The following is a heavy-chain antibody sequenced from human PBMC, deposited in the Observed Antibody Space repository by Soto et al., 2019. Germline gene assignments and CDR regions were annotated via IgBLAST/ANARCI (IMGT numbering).Heavy chain of an antibody. CDR3: VRALAAVQE. Sequence: SETLSLTCAVYGGSFSGYYWSWIRQPPGKGLEWIGEITRSGSTNYNPSLKSRVTISVDTSKQLFSLSLTSVTAADTAVYFCVRALAAVQEWGQGTLVTVS. V-gene: IGHV4-34*01. D-gene: IGHD6-13*01. J-gene: IGHJ4*02. CDR1: GGSFSGYY. CDR2: ITRSGST.